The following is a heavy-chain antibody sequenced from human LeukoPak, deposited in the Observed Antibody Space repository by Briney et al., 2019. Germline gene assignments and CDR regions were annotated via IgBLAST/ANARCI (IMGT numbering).Heavy chain of an antibody. CDR3: ARGNIVWAYYYYMDV. CDR1: GGSFSGYY. J-gene: IGHJ6*03. D-gene: IGHD3-16*01. Sequence: PSATLSLTCAVYGGSFSGYYWSWIRQPPGKGLEWIGEINHSGSTNYNPSLKSRVTISVDTSKNQFSLKLSSVTAADTAVYYCARGNIVWAYYYYMDVWGKGTTVTISS. V-gene: IGHV4-34*01. CDR2: INHSGST.